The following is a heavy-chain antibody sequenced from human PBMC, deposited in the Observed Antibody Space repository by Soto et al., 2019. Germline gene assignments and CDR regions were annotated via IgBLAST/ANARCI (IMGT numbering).Heavy chain of an antibody. CDR3: ARDRIMATAATARHNYGLDV. CDR2: FYYSGNT. CDR1: GGSIRSGGYY. D-gene: IGHD5-12*01. Sequence: QVQLQESGPGLVKPSQTLSLTYTVSGGSIRSGGYYWSWVRQNPSRGLEWIGNFYYSGNTYYNPSLKSRLTITVDTSKNQYSLNLSTVTAADTAVYYCARDRIMATAATARHNYGLDVWGQGTTVTVSS. J-gene: IGHJ6*02. V-gene: IGHV4-31*03.